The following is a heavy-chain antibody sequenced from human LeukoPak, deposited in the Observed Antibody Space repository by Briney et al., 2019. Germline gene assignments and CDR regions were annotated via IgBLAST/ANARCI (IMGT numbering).Heavy chain of an antibody. CDR1: GYTFTSYY. J-gene: IGHJ3*02. CDR2: INPSGGST. V-gene: IGHV1-46*01. CDR3: ARDSSYYYDSSTHDAFDI. D-gene: IGHD3-22*01. Sequence: ASVKVSCKASGYTFTSYYMHWVRQAPGQGLEWMGIINPSGGSTSYAQKFQGRVTMTTDTSTSTAYMELRSLRSDDTAVYYCARDSSYYYDSSTHDAFDIWGQGTMVTVSS.